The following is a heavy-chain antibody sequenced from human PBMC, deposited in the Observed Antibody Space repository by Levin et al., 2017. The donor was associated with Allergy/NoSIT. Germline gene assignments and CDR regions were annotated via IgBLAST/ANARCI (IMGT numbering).Heavy chain of an antibody. CDR2: ISAYNGNT. CDR3: ARDRYCSSTSCYHESDFDY. CDR1: GYTFISYG. J-gene: IGHJ4*02. V-gene: IGHV1-18*01. Sequence: AASVKVSCKASGYTFISYGISWVRQAPGQGLEWMGWISAYNGNTNYAQKLQGRVTMTTDTSTSTAYMELRSLRSDDTAVYYCARDRYCSSTSCYHESDFDYWGQGTLVTVSS. D-gene: IGHD2-2*01.